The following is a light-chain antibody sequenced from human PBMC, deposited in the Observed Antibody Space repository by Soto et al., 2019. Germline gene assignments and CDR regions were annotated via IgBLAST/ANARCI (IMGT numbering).Light chain of an antibody. Sequence: QSVLTQPASVSGSPGQSITISCTGTSSDVGSYYLVSWYQQHPDKAPKLMIYDVSNRPSGVSNRFSGSKSGNTASLIISGLQAEDEADYYCSSYTSTSALVLFGGGTKLTVL. CDR2: DVS. CDR3: SSYTSTSALVL. J-gene: IGLJ2*01. V-gene: IGLV2-14*02. CDR1: SSDVGSYYL.